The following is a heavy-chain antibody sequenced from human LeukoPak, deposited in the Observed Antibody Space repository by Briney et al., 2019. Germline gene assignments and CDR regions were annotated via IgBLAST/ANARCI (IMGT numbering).Heavy chain of an antibody. CDR2: ISAYNGNT. Sequence: GASVKVSCKASGYTFTSYGISWVRQAPGQGLEWMGWISAYNGNTNYAQKLQGRVTMTTDTSTSTAYMELRSLRSDDTAVYYCAATQVVPAATYYYGMDVWGQGPRSPSP. V-gene: IGHV1-18*01. D-gene: IGHD2-2*01. CDR1: GYTFTSYG. CDR3: AATQVVPAATYYYGMDV. J-gene: IGHJ6*02.